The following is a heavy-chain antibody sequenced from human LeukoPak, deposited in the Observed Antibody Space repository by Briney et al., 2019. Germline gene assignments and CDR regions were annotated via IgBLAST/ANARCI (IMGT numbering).Heavy chain of an antibody. V-gene: IGHV4-30-4*08. CDR1: GGSVSSGDYY. CDR2: IYYSGST. CDR3: ASIPSSGSYSFDY. Sequence: SETLSLTCTVSGGSVSSGDYYWSWIRQPPGKGLEWIGYIYYSGSTYYNPSLKSRVTISVDTSKNQFSLKLSSVTAADTAVYYCASIPSSGSYSFDYWGQGTLVTVSS. J-gene: IGHJ4*02. D-gene: IGHD3-10*01.